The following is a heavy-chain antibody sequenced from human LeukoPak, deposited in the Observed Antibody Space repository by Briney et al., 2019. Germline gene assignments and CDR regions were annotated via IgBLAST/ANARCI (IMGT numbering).Heavy chain of an antibody. Sequence: GGSLRLSCTVSGFTVSTNSMSWVRQAPGKGLEWVSFIYGDNTHYSDSVKGRFTISRDNSKNTLYLQMNSLRAEDTAVYYCARRAGAYSHPYDYWGQGTLVTVSS. J-gene: IGHJ4*02. CDR3: ARRAGAYSHPYDY. CDR2: IYGDNT. CDR1: GFTVSTNS. D-gene: IGHD4/OR15-4a*01. V-gene: IGHV3-53*01.